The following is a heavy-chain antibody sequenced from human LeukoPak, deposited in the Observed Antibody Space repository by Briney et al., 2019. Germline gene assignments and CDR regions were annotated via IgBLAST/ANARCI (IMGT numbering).Heavy chain of an antibody. Sequence: SVKVSCKASGGTFSSYAISWVRQAPGQGLEWMGGIIPIFGTANYAQKFQGRVTVTADESTSTAYMELSSLRSEDTAVYYCAARDRKYGGNSGSDYWGQGTLVTVSS. J-gene: IGHJ4*02. CDR2: IIPIFGTA. D-gene: IGHD4-23*01. CDR3: AARDRKYGGNSGSDY. CDR1: GGTFSSYA. V-gene: IGHV1-69*13.